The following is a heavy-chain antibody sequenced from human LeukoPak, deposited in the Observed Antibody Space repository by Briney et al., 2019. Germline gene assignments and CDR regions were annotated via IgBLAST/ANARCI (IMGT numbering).Heavy chain of an antibody. CDR2: INWNSGSI. Sequence: GGSLRLSCAAASGFTFDDYAMHWVRQAPGKGLEWVSGINWNSGSIGYADSVKGRFTISRDNAKNSLYLQMNSLRAEDTALYYCAKDIGSSGYYYPDYWGQGTLVTVSS. CDR3: AKDIGSSGYYYPDY. CDR1: GFTFDDYA. D-gene: IGHD3-22*01. V-gene: IGHV3-9*01. J-gene: IGHJ4*02.